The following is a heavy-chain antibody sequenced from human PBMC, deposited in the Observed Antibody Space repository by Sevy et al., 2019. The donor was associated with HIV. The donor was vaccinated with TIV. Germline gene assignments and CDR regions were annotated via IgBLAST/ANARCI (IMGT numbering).Heavy chain of an antibody. J-gene: IGHJ3*01. D-gene: IGHD3-10*01. V-gene: IGHV4-59*01. CDR2: INYSGST. CDR3: ARVGAWYYGSTGNAFDF. CDR1: GFSFSEYY. Sequence: GSLRLSCVASGFSFSEYYISWIRQAPGKGLEWIGEINYSGSTNYNASLKSRVTISLDTSKNQFYLNVSSMTAADTAAYYCARVGAWYYGSTGNAFDFWGQGTLVTVSS.